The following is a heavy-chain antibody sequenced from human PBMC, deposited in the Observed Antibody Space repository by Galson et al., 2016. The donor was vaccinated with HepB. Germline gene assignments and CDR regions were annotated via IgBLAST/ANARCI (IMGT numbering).Heavy chain of an antibody. Sequence: SLRLSCAASGFTFSSYWMHWVRQAPGKGLEWVALISYDVSSKYYADSVKGRFTISRDNSKNTLYLQMNSLRAEDTAVYYCARGTYSYGYYWGQGTLVTVSS. D-gene: IGHD5-18*01. CDR2: ISYDVSSK. CDR3: ARGTYSYGYY. J-gene: IGHJ4*02. V-gene: IGHV3-30*03. CDR1: GFTFSSYW.